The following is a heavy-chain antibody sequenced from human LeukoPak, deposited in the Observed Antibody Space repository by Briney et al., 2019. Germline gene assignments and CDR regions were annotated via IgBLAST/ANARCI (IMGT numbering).Heavy chain of an antibody. V-gene: IGHV1-69*04. J-gene: IGHJ5*02. CDR3: ARDSTAVAGGNWFDP. CDR2: IIPIFGIA. CDR1: GGTSSSYA. Sequence: ASVKVSCKASGGTSSSYAISWVRQAPGQGLEWMGRIIPIFGIANYAQKFQGRVTITADKSTSTAYMELSSLRSEDTAVYYCARDSTAVAGGNWFDPWGQGTLVTVSS. D-gene: IGHD6-19*01.